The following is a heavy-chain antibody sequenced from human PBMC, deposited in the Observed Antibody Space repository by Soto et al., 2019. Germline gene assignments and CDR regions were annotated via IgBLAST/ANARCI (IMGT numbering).Heavy chain of an antibody. CDR2: IYYSGST. Sequence: SETLSLSCTVSGGSISSYYWSWIRQPPGKGLEWIGYIYYSGSTNYNPSLKSRVTISVDMSKNQFSLKLSSVTAADTAVYYCARGRLIDWFDPWGQGTLVTVSS. V-gene: IGHV4-59*01. CDR1: GGSISSYY. CDR3: ARGRLIDWFDP. J-gene: IGHJ5*02. D-gene: IGHD3-22*01.